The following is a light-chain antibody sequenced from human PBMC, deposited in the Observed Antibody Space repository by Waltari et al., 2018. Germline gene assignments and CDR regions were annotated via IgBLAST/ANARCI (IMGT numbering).Light chain of an antibody. Sequence: EIVMTQSPATLSVSPVEGVTLSCRASRSVTNMLAWYQQKPGQAPRLLMNDASPRAAGIPARFSGSESGTEFTLTINSLQSEDFAVYFCQQYYNWPLTFGPGTKVDIK. J-gene: IGKJ3*01. CDR2: DAS. CDR1: RSVTNM. CDR3: QQYYNWPLT. V-gene: IGKV3-15*01.